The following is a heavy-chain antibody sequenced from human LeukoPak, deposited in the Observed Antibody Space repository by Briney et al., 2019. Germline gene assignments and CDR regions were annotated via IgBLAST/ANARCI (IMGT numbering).Heavy chain of an antibody. Sequence: PGGSLRLSCAASGFTFSSYGMTWVCQAPGKGLEWVSAISGSGSGGSTYYADSVKGRFTISRDNSKNTLYLQMNSLRVEDTAVYYCAKATSVTTLFDYWGQGTLVTVSS. CDR3: AKATSVTTLFDY. V-gene: IGHV3-23*01. D-gene: IGHD4-17*01. CDR2: ISGSGSGGST. CDR1: GFTFSSYG. J-gene: IGHJ4*02.